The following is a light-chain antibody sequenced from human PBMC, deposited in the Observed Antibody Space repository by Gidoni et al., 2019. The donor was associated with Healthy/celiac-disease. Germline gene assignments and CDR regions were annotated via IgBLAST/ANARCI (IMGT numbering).Light chain of an antibody. CDR1: QDISNY. Sequence: DIQMTQSPSSLSASVGDRVTITCQASQDISNYLTWYQQKPGKAPKLLIYDASNLETGVPSRFSGSGSGTDFTFTISSLQPEDIATYYCQQYDNRRTFGQGTRLEIK. CDR3: QQYDNRRT. V-gene: IGKV1-33*01. J-gene: IGKJ5*01. CDR2: DAS.